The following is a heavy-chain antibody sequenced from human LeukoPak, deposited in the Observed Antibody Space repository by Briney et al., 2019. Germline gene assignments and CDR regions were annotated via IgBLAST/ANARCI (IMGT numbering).Heavy chain of an antibody. Sequence: PSETLSLTCTVSGGSINSYCWSWIRQPAGKGLEWLGRIYTSGSTNYNPSLKSRVTMSVDTSKNQFSLKLSSVTAADTAVYYCARGQFGTHYYDSSGYPPEYYFDYWGQGTLVTVSS. V-gene: IGHV4-4*07. J-gene: IGHJ4*02. CDR2: IYTSGST. CDR1: GGSINSYC. CDR3: ARGQFGTHYYDSSGYPPEYYFDY. D-gene: IGHD3-22*01.